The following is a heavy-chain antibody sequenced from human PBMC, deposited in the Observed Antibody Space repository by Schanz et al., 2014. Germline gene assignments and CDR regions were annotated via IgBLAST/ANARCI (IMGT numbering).Heavy chain of an antibody. V-gene: IGHV1-8*01. J-gene: IGHJ4*02. CDR3: ARGRTFDY. CDR2: MNPNSGNP. CDR1: GGTFTSYD. Sequence: QVQLVQSGAEVKKPGSSVKVSCKLSGGTFTSYDINWVRQAPRQGLEWLGWMNPNSGNPGFAQKFRGRVTMTRNTSMSTAYIELHILTSEDTAVYYCARGRTFDYWGQGTLVTVSS.